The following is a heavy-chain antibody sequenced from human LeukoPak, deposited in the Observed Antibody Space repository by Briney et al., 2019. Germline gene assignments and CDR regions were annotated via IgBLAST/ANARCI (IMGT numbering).Heavy chain of an antibody. V-gene: IGHV4-39*01. CDR1: GFTFSSYA. CDR3: ARYSDYVWGSYRTQADY. D-gene: IGHD3-16*02. Sequence: GSLRLSCAASGFTFSSYAMSWVRQAPGKGLEWIGSIYYSGSTYYNPSLKSRVTISVDTSKNQFSLKLSSVTAADTAVYYCARYSDYVWGSYRTQADYWGQGTLVTVSS. J-gene: IGHJ4*02. CDR2: IYYSGST.